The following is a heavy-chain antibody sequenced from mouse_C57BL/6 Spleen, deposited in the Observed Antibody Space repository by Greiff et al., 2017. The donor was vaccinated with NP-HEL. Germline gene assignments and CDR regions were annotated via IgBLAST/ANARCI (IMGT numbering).Heavy chain of an antibody. J-gene: IGHJ3*01. V-gene: IGHV1-52*01. CDR2: IDPSDSET. CDR1: GYTFTSYW. CDR3: AREGDPYAFAY. D-gene: IGHD2-12*01. Sequence: VQLQQPGAELVRPGSSVKLSCKASGYTFTSYWMHWVKQRPIQGLEWIGNIDPSDSETHYNQKFKDKATLTGDKSSSTAYMQLSSLTSEDSAVYYCAREGDPYAFAYWGQGTLVTVSA.